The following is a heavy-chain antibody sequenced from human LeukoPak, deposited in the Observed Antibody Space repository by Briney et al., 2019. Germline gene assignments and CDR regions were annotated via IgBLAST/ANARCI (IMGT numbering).Heavy chain of an antibody. Sequence: GGSLRLSCAASGFTFSNYWMHWVGQAPGQGLVWVSRINSDGTSTNYADSVKGRFTISRDNAKNTLYLQMNSLRVEDTAVYYCARSEAMIVVVIPHFDYWGQGTLVTVSS. CDR1: GFTFSNYW. J-gene: IGHJ4*02. D-gene: IGHD3-22*01. CDR2: INSDGTST. CDR3: ARSEAMIVVVIPHFDY. V-gene: IGHV3-74*01.